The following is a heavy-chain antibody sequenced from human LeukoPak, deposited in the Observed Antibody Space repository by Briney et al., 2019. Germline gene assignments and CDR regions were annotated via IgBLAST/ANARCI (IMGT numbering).Heavy chain of an antibody. J-gene: IGHJ4*02. V-gene: IGHV1-8*01. CDR2: MNPNSGNT. CDR3: AREAGHSGGSYFDY. D-gene: IGHD1-26*01. Sequence: GASVKVSCKASGYTFTSYDINCVRQATGQGLEWMGWMNPNSGNTGYAQKFQGRVTMTRNTSISTAYMELSSLRSEDTAVYYCAREAGHSGGSYFDYWGQGTLVTVSS. CDR1: GYTFTSYD.